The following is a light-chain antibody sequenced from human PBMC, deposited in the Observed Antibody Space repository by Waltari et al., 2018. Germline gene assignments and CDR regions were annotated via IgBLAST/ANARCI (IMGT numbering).Light chain of an antibody. CDR3: QHNVRLPAT. V-gene: IGKV3-20*01. J-gene: IGKJ1*01. CDR1: QSVGRS. Sequence: EIVLTQSPGTLSLSPGDRATLSCRASQSVGRSLVWYQQKPGQAPRLLMYDASSRATGIADRFSGSGSGTDFSLTISRLEPEDFAGYYCQHNVRLPATFGQGTKVEIK. CDR2: DAS.